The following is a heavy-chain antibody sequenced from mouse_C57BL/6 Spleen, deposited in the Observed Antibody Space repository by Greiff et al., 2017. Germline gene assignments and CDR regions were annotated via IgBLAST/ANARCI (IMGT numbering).Heavy chain of an antibody. Sequence: VQLQQSGTVLARPGASVKMSCKTSGYTFTSYWMHWVKQRPGQGLEWIGAIYPGNSDTSYNQKFKGKARLTAVTSASTAYMELSSLTNEDSAVYDCKRSDGNDPYAMDYWGQGTSVTVSS. CDR1: GYTFTSYW. J-gene: IGHJ4*01. CDR2: IYPGNSDT. D-gene: IGHD2-2*01. V-gene: IGHV1-5*01. CDR3: KRSDGNDPYAMDY.